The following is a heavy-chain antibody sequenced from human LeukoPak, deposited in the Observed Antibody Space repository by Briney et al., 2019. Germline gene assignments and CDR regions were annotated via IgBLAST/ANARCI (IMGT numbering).Heavy chain of an antibody. CDR2: IRYDGSNK. CDR3: AKIPSAVPGRGFDY. D-gene: IGHD6-19*01. Sequence: GGSLRLSCAASGFTFDDYGMSWVRQAPGKGLEWVTFIRYDGSNKYYADSVKGRFTISRDNSKNSLYLQMNSLRAEDTAVYYCAKIPSAVPGRGFDYWGQGTLVTVSS. J-gene: IGHJ4*02. V-gene: IGHV3-30*02. CDR1: GFTFDDYG.